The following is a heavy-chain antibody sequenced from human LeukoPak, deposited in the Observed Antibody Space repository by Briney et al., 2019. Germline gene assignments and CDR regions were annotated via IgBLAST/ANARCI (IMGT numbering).Heavy chain of an antibody. CDR3: ARLTGTSPFDY. J-gene: IGHJ4*02. V-gene: IGHV5-51*01. CDR1: GYSFPGYW. D-gene: IGHD1-20*01. Sequence: GESLKISCKGSGYSFPGYWIGWVRQMPGKGLEWMGIIYPADSDTRYSPSFQGQVTISADKSISTAYLQCSSLKASDTAMYYCARLTGTSPFDYWGQGTLVTVSS. CDR2: IYPADSDT.